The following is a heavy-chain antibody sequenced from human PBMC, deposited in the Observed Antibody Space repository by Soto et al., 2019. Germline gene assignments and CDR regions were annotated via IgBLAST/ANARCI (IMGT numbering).Heavy chain of an antibody. D-gene: IGHD3-3*01. V-gene: IGHV1-69*13. CDR2: IIPIFGTA. CDR3: ARGAGTPYDFWSGYYAPYNWFDP. Sequence: SVKVSCKASGGTFSSYAISWVRQAPGQGLEWMGGIIPIFGTANYAQKFQGRVTITADESTSTAYMELSSLRSEDTAVYYCARGAGTPYDFWSGYYAPYNWFDPWGQGTLVTVSS. J-gene: IGHJ5*02. CDR1: GGTFSSYA.